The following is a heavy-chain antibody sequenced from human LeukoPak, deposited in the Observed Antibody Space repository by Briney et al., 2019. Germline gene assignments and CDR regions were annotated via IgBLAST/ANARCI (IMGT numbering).Heavy chain of an antibody. CDR1: GYTFTNYD. D-gene: IGHD1-1*01. Sequence: GASVKVSCKASGYTFTNYDIHWVRQATGQGLEWMGWMSPNSGNTGYVQKFQGRVTMTRNTSISTAYMELSSLRSEDTAVYYCARVVCGTYNWFDPWGQGTLVTVSS. J-gene: IGHJ5*02. V-gene: IGHV1-8*01. CDR3: ARVVCGTYNWFDP. CDR2: MSPNSGNT.